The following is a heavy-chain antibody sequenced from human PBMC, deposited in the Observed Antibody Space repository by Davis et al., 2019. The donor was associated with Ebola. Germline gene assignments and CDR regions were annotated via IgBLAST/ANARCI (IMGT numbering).Heavy chain of an antibody. CDR2: MKSKTEGGTT. CDR1: GFTFSDAR. Sequence: GESLKIPCGASGFTFSDARMTWVRQAPGKGLEWVGRMKSKTEGGTTDYAAPVKGRFTISRDDSKNTLYLQMNSLKTEDTAVYYCTTDGAHWGQGTLLIVSS. V-gene: IGHV3-15*01. J-gene: IGHJ4*02. CDR3: TTDGAH. D-gene: IGHD1-26*01.